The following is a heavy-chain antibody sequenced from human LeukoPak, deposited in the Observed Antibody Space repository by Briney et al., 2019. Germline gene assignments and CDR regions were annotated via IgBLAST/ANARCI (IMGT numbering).Heavy chain of an antibody. CDR1: GGSVIHSGYY. CDR3: ARQDLRKYGDKPVYFDY. D-gene: IGHD4-17*01. V-gene: IGHV4-39*01. Sequence: PSETLSLTCTVSGGSVIHSGYYWGWIRQPPGKGLEWIGSIYYNGHTYSNSSLKSRVTISVDTSKNQFSLRLSSVTAADMAVYYCARQDLRKYGDKPVYFDYWGQGTLVTVSS. J-gene: IGHJ4*02. CDR2: IYYNGHT.